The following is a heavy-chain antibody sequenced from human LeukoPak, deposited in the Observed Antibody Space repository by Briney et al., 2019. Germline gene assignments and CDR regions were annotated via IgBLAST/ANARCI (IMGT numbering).Heavy chain of an antibody. CDR1: GYTFTGYY. D-gene: IGHD2-15*01. CDR2: INPNSGGT. J-gene: IGHJ5*02. V-gene: IGHV1-2*04. CDR3: ARGGSGGTNSFNWFDP. Sequence: ASVKVSCKASGYTFTGYYMHWVRQAPGQGLEWMGWINPNSGGTNYAQKFQGWVTMTRDTSISTAYMELSRLRSDDTAVYYCARGGSGGTNSFNWFDPWGQGTPVTVSS.